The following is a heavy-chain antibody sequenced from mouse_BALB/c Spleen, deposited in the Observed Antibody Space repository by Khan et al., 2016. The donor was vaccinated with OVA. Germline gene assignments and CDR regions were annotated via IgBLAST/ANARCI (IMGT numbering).Heavy chain of an antibody. V-gene: IGHV2-9*02. CDR2: IWSGGST. CDR1: GFSLSNYG. J-gene: IGHJ3*01. D-gene: IGHD1-3*01. CDR3: ARAFYNGAWFAY. Sequence: QVQLKESGPGLVAPSQTLSITCTVFGFSLSNYGVHWVRQPPGKGLEWLGVIWSGGSTNHNSALMSRLSISKDDSKSQVFVKMNSLQTDDTAMYYCARAFYNGAWFAYWGQGTLVTVSA.